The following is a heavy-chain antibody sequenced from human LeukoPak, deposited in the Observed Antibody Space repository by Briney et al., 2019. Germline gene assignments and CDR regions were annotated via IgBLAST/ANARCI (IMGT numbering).Heavy chain of an antibody. V-gene: IGHV1-2*02. CDR2: INPNSGGT. Sequence: ASVKVSCKASGYTFTGYYMHWVRQAPGQGLEWMGWINPNSGGTNYAQKFQGRVTMTRDPSISTAYMELSRLRSDDTAVHYCARDLVGYGYNYLGYWGQGTLVTVSS. J-gene: IGHJ4*02. CDR1: GYTFTGYY. D-gene: IGHD5-24*01. CDR3: ARDLVGYGYNYLGY.